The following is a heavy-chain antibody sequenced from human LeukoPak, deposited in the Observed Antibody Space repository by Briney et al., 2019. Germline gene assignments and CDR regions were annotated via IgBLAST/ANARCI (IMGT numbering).Heavy chain of an antibody. CDR1: GFTFSTYA. Sequence: PGGSLRLSCAASGFTFSTYAMIWVRQAPGKGLEWVPSISENGGSTYYADSVKGRFTISRDNAKNSLYLQMNSLRAEDTAVYYCARDTMVRGLDYWGQGTLVTVSS. CDR2: ISENGGST. CDR3: ARDTMVRGLDY. D-gene: IGHD3-10*01. V-gene: IGHV3-23*01. J-gene: IGHJ4*02.